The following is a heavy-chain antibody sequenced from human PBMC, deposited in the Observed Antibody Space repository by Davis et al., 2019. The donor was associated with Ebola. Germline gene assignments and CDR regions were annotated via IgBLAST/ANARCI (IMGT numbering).Heavy chain of an antibody. CDR2: TSGSGDST. CDR1: GFTFSSYA. CDR3: ARGSIAARPRRSWAYYYYYGMDV. J-gene: IGHJ6*02. Sequence: GESLKISCAASGFTFSSYAMHWVRQAPGKGLEWVSATSGSGDSTHHADSVRGRFAISRDNSKNTLYLQMNSLRAEDTAVYYCARGSIAARPRRSWAYYYYYGMDVWGQGTTVTVSS. D-gene: IGHD6-6*01. V-gene: IGHV3-23*01.